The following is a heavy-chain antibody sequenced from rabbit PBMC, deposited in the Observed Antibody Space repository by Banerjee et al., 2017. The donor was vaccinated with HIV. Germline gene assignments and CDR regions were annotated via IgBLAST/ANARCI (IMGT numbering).Heavy chain of an antibody. CDR1: GFSFSGNYF. D-gene: IGHD1-1*01. J-gene: IGHJ4*01. Sequence: QSLEESGGDLVKPGASLTLTCTASGFSFSGNYFMCWVRQAPGKGLEWIGCIFTGSSGSTYYASWAKGRFTISKTSSTTVTLQMTSLTAADTATYFCARGVYTDDYFDLWGPGTLVTVS. CDR2: IFTGSSGST. CDR3: ARGVYTDDYFDL. V-gene: IGHV1S40*01.